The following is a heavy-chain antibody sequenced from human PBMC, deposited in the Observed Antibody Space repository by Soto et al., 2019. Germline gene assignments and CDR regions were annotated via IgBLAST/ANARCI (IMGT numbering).Heavy chain of an antibody. D-gene: IGHD6-19*01. CDR1: GFTFSSYS. J-gene: IGHJ4*02. CDR2: ISGSGGST. V-gene: IGHV3-23*04. CDR3: AGALVYSSGWYIWDFDY. Sequence: EVQLVESGGGLVKPGGSLRLSCAASGFTFSSYSMNWVRQAPGKGLEWDSAISGSGGSTYYADSVKGRFTISRDNSKNTLYLQMNRLRAYDTAVYYCAGALVYSSGWYIWDFDYWGQGTLVTVSS.